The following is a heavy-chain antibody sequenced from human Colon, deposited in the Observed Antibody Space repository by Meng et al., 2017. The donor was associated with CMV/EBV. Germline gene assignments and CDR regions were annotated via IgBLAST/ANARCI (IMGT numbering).Heavy chain of an antibody. Sequence: GGSLRLSCAASGFTFRSYAMHWVRQAPGKGLEWVAVISYDGSNKYYADSVKGRFTISRDNAKNSLYLQMKSLRVEDTAVYYCARDTAGDYWGQGTLVTVSS. D-gene: IGHD5-18*01. CDR2: ISYDGSNK. J-gene: IGHJ4*02. CDR1: GFTFRSYA. V-gene: IGHV3-30-3*01. CDR3: ARDTAGDY.